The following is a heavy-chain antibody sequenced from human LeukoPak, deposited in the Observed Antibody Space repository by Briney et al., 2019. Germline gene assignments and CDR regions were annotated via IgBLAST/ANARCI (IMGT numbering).Heavy chain of an antibody. CDR2: ISGSGGST. CDR3: ANSAGWYQLLPWFDP. J-gene: IGHJ5*02. CDR1: GFTFRSYA. V-gene: IGHV3-23*01. Sequence: GGSLRLSCAASGFTFRSYAMSWVRQAPGKGLEWVSAISGSGGSTYYADSVKGRFTISRDNSKNTLYLQMNSLRAEDTAVYYCANSAGWYQLLPWFDPWGQGTLVTVSS. D-gene: IGHD2-2*01.